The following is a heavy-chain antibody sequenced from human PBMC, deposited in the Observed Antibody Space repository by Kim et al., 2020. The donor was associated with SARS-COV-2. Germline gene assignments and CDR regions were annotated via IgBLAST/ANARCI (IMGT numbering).Heavy chain of an antibody. V-gene: IGHV1-69*13. Sequence: SVKVSCKASGGTFSSYAISWVRQAPGQGLEWMGGIIPIFGTANYAQKFQGRVTITADESTSTAYMELSSLRSEDTAVYYCARQRHTGGYCSGGSCHLRGWFDPWGQGTLVTVSS. CDR2: IIPIFGTA. J-gene: IGHJ5*02. CDR1: GGTFSSYA. D-gene: IGHD2-15*01. CDR3: ARQRHTGGYCSGGSCHLRGWFDP.